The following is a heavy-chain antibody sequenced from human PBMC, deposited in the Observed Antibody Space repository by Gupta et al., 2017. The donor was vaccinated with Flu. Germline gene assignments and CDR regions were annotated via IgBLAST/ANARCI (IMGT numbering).Heavy chain of an antibody. CDR3: ARVGSGPEYFQH. V-gene: IGHV3-21*01. CDR2: ISSSSSYI. D-gene: IGHD6-19*01. CDR1: FSSYS. J-gene: IGHJ1*01. Sequence: FSSYSMNWVRQAPGKGLEWVSSISSSSSYIYYADSVKGRFTISRDNAKNSLYLQMNSLRAEDTAVYYCARVGSGPEYFQHWGQGTLVTVSS.